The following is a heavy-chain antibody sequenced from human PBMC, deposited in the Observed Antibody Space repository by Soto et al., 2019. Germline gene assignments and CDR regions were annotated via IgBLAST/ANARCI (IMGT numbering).Heavy chain of an antibody. CDR2: INGDGRST. D-gene: IGHD2-15*01. CDR1: GFTFSSHW. V-gene: IGHV3-74*01. J-gene: IGHJ6*02. Sequence: QTGGSLRLSCTASGFTFSSHWMDWVRQAPGKGPVWVSRINGDGRSTNYTESLQGRFTISRDNSKNTLSLQIICQRVEDTGIYYCAAVVKVDYYYNAMDAWGQGTTVTVSS. CDR3: AAVVKVDYYYNAMDA.